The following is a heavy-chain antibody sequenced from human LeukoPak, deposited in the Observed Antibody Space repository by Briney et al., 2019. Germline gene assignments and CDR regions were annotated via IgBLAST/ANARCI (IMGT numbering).Heavy chain of an antibody. CDR3: AKSATYYYGSGSDY. CDR1: GFSFSCHG. CDR2: VSPPGGGT. Sequence: GGSLRLSCVASGFSFSCHGMNWVRLAPPKGLEWVSGVSPPGGGTYYADSVKGRFTISRDDSRNTLSLQMNSLRAEDTAVYYCAKSATYYYGSGSDYWGQGTLVTVSS. D-gene: IGHD3-10*01. V-gene: IGHV3-23*01. J-gene: IGHJ4*02.